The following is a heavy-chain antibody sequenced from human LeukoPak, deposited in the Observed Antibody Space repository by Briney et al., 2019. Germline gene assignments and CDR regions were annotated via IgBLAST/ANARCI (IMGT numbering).Heavy chain of an antibody. J-gene: IGHJ4*02. D-gene: IGHD1-14*01. V-gene: IGHV4-34*01. Sequence: SETLSLTCAVYGGSFSGYYWSWIRQPPGKGLEWIGEINHSGSTNYNPSLKSRVTISVDTSKNQFSLKLSSVTAADTAVYYCARVGPKPHYFDYWGQGTLVTVSS. CDR1: GGSFSGYY. CDR3: ARVGPKPHYFDY. CDR2: INHSGST.